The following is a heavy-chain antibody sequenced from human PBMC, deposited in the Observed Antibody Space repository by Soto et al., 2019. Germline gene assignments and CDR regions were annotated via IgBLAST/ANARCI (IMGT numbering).Heavy chain of an antibody. Sequence: PGECLKISCKGSGYSFTRYWIGWVRQMPVNGLERMGIIYPGDSDTRYSPSFQGQVTISADKSISTAYLQWSSLKASDTAMYFCAWKLRVRSEVKNWFEPWGKGNL. CDR3: AWKLRVRSEVKNWFEP. J-gene: IGHJ5*02. V-gene: IGHV5-51*01. D-gene: IGHD3-10*01. CDR1: GYSFTRYW. CDR2: IYPGDSDT.